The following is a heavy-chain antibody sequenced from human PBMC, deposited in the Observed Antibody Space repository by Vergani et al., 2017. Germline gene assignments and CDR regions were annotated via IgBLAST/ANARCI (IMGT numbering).Heavy chain of an antibody. CDR3: EIVTDYYDSSGYYLDY. D-gene: IGHD3-22*01. V-gene: IGHV1-24*01. J-gene: IGHJ4*02. Sequence: QVQLVQSGSEVRKPGASVKVSCQVSGYSLTELTIHWVRQAPGKGLEWMGGFDPEHGEVTFAHHIQGRVTMTEDRSTDTAYMELSSFRPEDTALYYCEIVTDYYDSSGYYLDYWGQGTLVTVSS. CDR2: FDPEHGEV. CDR1: GYSLTELT.